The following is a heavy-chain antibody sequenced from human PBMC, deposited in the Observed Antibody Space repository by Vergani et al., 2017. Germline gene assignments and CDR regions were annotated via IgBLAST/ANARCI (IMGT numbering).Heavy chain of an antibody. Sequence: QVQLVQSGAEVKKPGSSVKVSCKASGATFRSNTISWVRQVPGQGLEWMGRIIPVLGKTNYAQDFQGRLTITADTSTSTAYMELTSLRSQDTAVYYCARDPRGYGGDPEDYYYGMDVWGQGTTVTVSS. V-gene: IGHV1-69*08. CDR2: IIPVLGKT. CDR1: GATFRSNT. D-gene: IGHD2-21*02. J-gene: IGHJ6*02. CDR3: ARDPRGYGGDPEDYYYGMDV.